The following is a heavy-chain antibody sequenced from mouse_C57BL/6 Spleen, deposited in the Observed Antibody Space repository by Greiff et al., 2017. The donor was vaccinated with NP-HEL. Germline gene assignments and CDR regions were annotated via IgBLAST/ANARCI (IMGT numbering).Heavy chain of an antibody. J-gene: IGHJ2*01. V-gene: IGHV5-6*01. Sequence: EVQLVESGGDLVKPGGSLKLSCAASGFTFSSYGMSWVRQTPDKRLEWVATISSGGSYTYYPDSVKGRFTISRDNAKNTLYLQMSSLKSEDTAMYYGARLGYWGQGTTLTVSS. CDR2: ISSGGSYT. CDR3: ARLGY. CDR1: GFTFSSYG.